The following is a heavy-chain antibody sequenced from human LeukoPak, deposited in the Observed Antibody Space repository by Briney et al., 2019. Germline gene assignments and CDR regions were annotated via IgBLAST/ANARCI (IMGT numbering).Heavy chain of an antibody. CDR3: ARVFPYYYDSSGGYYYYMDV. J-gene: IGHJ6*03. CDR1: GFTFSSYT. CDR2: ISSSSIYI. Sequence: GGSLRLSCAASGFTFSSYTMNWVRQAPGKGLEWVSSISSSSIYIYYADSVKGRFTISRDNAKNSLYLQMNSLRAEDTALYYCARVFPYYYDSSGGYYYYMDVWGKGTTVTVSS. V-gene: IGHV3-21*04. D-gene: IGHD3-22*01.